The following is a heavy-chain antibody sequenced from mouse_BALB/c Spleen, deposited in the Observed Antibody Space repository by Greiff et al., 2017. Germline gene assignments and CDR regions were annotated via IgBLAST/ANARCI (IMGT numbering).Heavy chain of an antibody. V-gene: IGHV1-4*02. CDR1: GYTFTSYT. CDR2: INPSSGYT. CDR3: ARWLTLDY. Sequence: QVQLKQSAAELARPGASVKMSCKASGYTFTSYTMHWVKQRPGQGLEWIGYINPSSGYTEYNQKFKDKTTLTADKSSSTAYMQLSSLTSEDSAVYYCARWLTLDYWGQGTTLTVSS. J-gene: IGHJ2*01. D-gene: IGHD1-2*01.